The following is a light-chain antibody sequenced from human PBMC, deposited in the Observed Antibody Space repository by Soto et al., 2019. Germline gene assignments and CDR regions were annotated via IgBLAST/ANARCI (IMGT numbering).Light chain of an antibody. J-gene: IGKJ3*01. CDR3: QQVNSYPFT. V-gene: IGKV1-9*01. Sequence: DIQLTQSPSFLSASAGDRVTITCRASQGISSYLAWYQQKPGKAPNLLIYTASTLQSGVPSRFSGSGAGTEFTLTISSLQPEDIATYYCQQVNSYPFTFGPGTKVDLK. CDR2: TAS. CDR1: QGISSY.